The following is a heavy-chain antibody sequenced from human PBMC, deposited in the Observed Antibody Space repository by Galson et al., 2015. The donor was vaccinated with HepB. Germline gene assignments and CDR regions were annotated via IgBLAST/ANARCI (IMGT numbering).Heavy chain of an antibody. CDR1: GFTFSSYW. J-gene: IGHJ6*03. CDR2: IKQDGSEK. D-gene: IGHD6-19*01. Sequence: SLRLSCAASGFTFSSYWMSWVRQAPGKGLEWVANIKQDGSEKYYVDSVKGRFTISRDNAKNSLYLQMNSLRAEDTAVYYCARDMSDSSGGDYYMDVWGKGTTVTVSS. CDR3: ARDMSDSSGGDYYMDV. V-gene: IGHV3-7*01.